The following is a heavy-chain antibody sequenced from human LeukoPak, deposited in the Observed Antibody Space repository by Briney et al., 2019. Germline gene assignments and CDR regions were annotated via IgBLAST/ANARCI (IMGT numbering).Heavy chain of an antibody. CDR2: ISSSSSYI. CDR3: ARTYDSSGYYPDY. D-gene: IGHD3-22*01. Sequence: GGSLRLSCAASGFTFSSYSMNWVRQAPGKGLEWVSSISSSSSYIYYADSVKGRFTTSRDNAKNSLYLQMNSLRAEDTAVYYCARTYDSSGYYPDYWGQGTLVTVSS. J-gene: IGHJ4*02. V-gene: IGHV3-21*01. CDR1: GFTFSSYS.